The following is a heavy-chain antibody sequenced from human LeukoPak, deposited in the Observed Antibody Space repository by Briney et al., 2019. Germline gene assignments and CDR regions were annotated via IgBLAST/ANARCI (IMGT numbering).Heavy chain of an antibody. Sequence: SETLSLTCTVSGGSISSSSYYWGWIRQPPGKGLEWIGSIYYSGSTYYNPSLKSRVTISVDTSKNQFSLKLSSVTAADTAVYYCASGIMITFGGVIVPGPFEYWGQGTLVTVSS. CDR2: IYYSGST. CDR1: GGSISSSSYY. D-gene: IGHD3-16*02. V-gene: IGHV4-39*01. CDR3: ASGIMITFGGVIVPGPFEY. J-gene: IGHJ4*02.